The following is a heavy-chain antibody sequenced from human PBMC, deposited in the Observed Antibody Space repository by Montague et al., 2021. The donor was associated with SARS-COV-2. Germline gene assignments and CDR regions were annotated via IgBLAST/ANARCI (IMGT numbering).Heavy chain of an antibody. CDR1: GGSIGSYY. D-gene: IGHD6-19*01. V-gene: IGHV4-59*01. J-gene: IGHJ3*02. CDR3: ARGSGWMGNAFDI. Sequence: SETLSLTCTVSGGSIGSYYWSWIRQPPGKGLEWIGYIYYSGSTNYNPSLKSRVTISVDTSKYQFSLKLSSVTAADTAVYYCARGSGWMGNAFDIWGQGAMVTVSS. CDR2: IYYSGST.